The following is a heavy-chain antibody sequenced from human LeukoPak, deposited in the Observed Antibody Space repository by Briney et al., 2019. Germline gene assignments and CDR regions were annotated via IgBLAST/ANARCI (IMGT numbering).Heavy chain of an antibody. Sequence: SETLSLTCSVSGGSISSSSYYWGWIRQPPGKGLEWIGSIYYSGSTYYNPSLKSRVTISVDTSKNQFSLKLSSVTAADTAVYYCTRVILAAAGSSYYFDYWGQGTLVTVSS. D-gene: IGHD6-13*01. V-gene: IGHV4-39*07. CDR2: IYYSGST. CDR1: GGSISSSSYY. CDR3: TRVILAAAGSSYYFDY. J-gene: IGHJ4*02.